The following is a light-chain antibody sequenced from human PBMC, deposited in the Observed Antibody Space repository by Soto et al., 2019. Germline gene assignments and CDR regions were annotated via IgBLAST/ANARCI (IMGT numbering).Light chain of an antibody. CDR3: GSWDSSLSAYV. CDR2: TNN. J-gene: IGLJ1*01. CDR1: TSNIGSNP. V-gene: IGLV1-44*01. Sequence: QSFLTQPPSVSGTPGQTVTISCSGSTSNIGSNPVNWYQQLPGTAPRLLISTNNQRPSGVPDRFSGSKSGTSATLGITGFQTGDEADYYCGSWDSSLSAYVFGTGTKVTVL.